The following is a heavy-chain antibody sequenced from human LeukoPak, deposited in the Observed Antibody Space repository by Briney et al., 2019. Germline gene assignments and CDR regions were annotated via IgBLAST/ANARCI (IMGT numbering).Heavy chain of an antibody. CDR1: GFTFSSSW. Sequence: TGGSLRLSCAASGFTFSSSWMSWVRQAPGKGLEWVANIKQDGSEIYYVDSVKGRFTISRDNAKNSLYLQMNSLRAEDTAVYYCARDPNYDFWSGYYIAYFDYWGQGTLVTVSS. CDR3: ARDPNYDFWSGYYIAYFDY. V-gene: IGHV3-7*01. J-gene: IGHJ4*02. D-gene: IGHD3-3*01. CDR2: IKQDGSEI.